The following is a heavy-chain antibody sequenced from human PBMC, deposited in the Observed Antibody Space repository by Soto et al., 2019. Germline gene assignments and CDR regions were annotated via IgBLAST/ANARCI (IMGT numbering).Heavy chain of an antibody. J-gene: IGHJ1*01. CDR2: IGFDGNNI. CDR3: AKALYGISSGH. CDR1: GFMFGDHG. Sequence: QVQLVESGGGVVQPGGSLRLSCAASGFMFGDHGMHWVRQAPGKGLEWVAVIGFDGNNIYYADSVKGRFTISRDNSKNTLYLAMHSLRPADTAVYHCAKALYGISSGHWGQGTLVTVSS. V-gene: IGHV3-30*02. D-gene: IGHD6-6*01.